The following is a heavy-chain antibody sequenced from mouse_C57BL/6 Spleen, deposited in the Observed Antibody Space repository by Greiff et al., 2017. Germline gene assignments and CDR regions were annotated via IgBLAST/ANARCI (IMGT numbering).Heavy chain of an antibody. CDR2: IDPSDSYT. D-gene: IGHD1-1*02. CDR1: GYTFTSYW. CDR3: ARWVVNYFDY. V-gene: IGHV1-69*01. Sequence: QVQLQQPGAELVMPGASVKLSCKASGYTFTSYWMHWVKQRPGQGLEWIGEIDPSDSYTNYNQKFKGKSTLTVDKSSSTAYMQLSSLTSVDSAVYYCARWVVNYFDYWGQGTTLTVSS. J-gene: IGHJ2*01.